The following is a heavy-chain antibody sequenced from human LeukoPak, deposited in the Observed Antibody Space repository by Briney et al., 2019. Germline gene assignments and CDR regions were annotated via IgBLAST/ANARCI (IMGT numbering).Heavy chain of an antibody. V-gene: IGHV4-34*01. CDR3: ASGPTSGYSSGWERDYFDY. D-gene: IGHD6-19*01. CDR2: INHSGST. Sequence: PSETLSLTCAVYGGSFSGYYWSWIRQPPGKGLEWIGEINHSGSTNYNPSLKSRVTISVDTSKNQFSLKLSSVTAADTAVYHCASGPTSGYSSGWERDYFDYWGQGTLVTVSS. J-gene: IGHJ4*02. CDR1: GGSFSGYY.